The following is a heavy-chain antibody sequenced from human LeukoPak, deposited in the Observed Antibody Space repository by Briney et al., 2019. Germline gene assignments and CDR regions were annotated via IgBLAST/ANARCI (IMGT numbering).Heavy chain of an antibody. J-gene: IGHJ4*02. CDR3: ARGSTVDTVATPLKY. Sequence: ASVKVSCKASGYTFTSYDINWVRQATGQGLEWMGWMNPNSGKSGYGQKFQGRVTMTRSTSISTAYMELSSLRSEDTAVYYCARGSTVDTVATPLKYWGQGTLVTVSS. CDR1: GYTFTSYD. V-gene: IGHV1-8*01. CDR2: MNPNSGKS. D-gene: IGHD5-12*01.